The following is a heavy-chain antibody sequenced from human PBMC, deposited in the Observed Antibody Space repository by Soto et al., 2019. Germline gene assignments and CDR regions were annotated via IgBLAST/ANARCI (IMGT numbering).Heavy chain of an antibody. Sequence: GGSLRLSCAASGFPFSTYAMTWVRQAPGKGLEWVSAISGSGGSTYYADSVKGRFTISRDKSKSTLFLQMNSLRAEDTAVYYCAKNWDTTFSSSSHWGQGALVTVSS. CDR2: ISGSGGST. CDR1: GFPFSTYA. D-gene: IGHD6-6*01. CDR3: AKNWDTTFSSSSH. J-gene: IGHJ4*02. V-gene: IGHV3-23*01.